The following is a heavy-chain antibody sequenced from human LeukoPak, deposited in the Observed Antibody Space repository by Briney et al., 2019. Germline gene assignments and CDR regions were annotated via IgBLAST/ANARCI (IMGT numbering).Heavy chain of an antibody. CDR2: ISGSGGST. V-gene: IGHV3-23*01. CDR3: ARDQGYCRSTSCYKYYYYYMDV. Sequence: GGSLRLSCAASGFTFSSYAMSWVRQAPGKGLEWVSAISGSGGSTYYADSVKGRFTISRDNSKNTLYLQMNSLRAEDTAVYYCARDQGYCRSTSCYKYYYYYMDVWGKGTTVTVSS. D-gene: IGHD2-2*02. CDR1: GFTFSSYA. J-gene: IGHJ6*03.